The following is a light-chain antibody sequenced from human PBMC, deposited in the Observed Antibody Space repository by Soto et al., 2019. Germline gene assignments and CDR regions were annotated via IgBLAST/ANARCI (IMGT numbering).Light chain of an antibody. CDR3: QQYNNWHPLT. CDR1: HSVNSH. V-gene: IGKV3-15*01. Sequence: MMMTQSPATLSVSPGERVTLSCRTSHSVNSHVAWYQQKPGQAPRLLLYGASTRATGIPVRFSGSGFGTEFTLTISSLQSEDFAVYYCQQYNNWHPLTFGGGTKVDIK. CDR2: GAS. J-gene: IGKJ4*01.